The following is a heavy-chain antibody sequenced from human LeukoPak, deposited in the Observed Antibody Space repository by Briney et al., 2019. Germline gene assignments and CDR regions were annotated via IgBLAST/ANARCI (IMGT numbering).Heavy chain of an antibody. CDR2: INDYKGNT. V-gene: IGHV1-18*01. J-gene: IGHJ4*02. CDR1: LYTFTSYG. D-gene: IGHD6-13*01. Sequence: ASVKDSCMASLYTFTSYGISWVGQAPGQGGEGVGWINDYKGNTNYAQKLQGRVTLTTDTSPSTAYMELRSLRSDDTAVYYCARAERGFIAAAAYYFDYWGQGTLVTVSS. CDR3: ARAERGFIAAAAYYFDY.